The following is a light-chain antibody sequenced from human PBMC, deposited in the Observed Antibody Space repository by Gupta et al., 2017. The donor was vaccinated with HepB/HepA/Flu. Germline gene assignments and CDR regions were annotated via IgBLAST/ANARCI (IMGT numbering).Light chain of an antibody. CDR3: SAWDSSLSAWV. V-gene: IGLV10-54*04. J-gene: IGLJ3*02. Sequence: QAGLTQPPSVSKALRQTATLTCTGNNNNVGDQGAAWLQQHQGHPPKLLAYRNNNRPSGISERFSASRSGKTASLTITGLQPEDETDYYCSAWDSSLSAWVFGGGTKLTVL. CDR1: NNNVGDQG. CDR2: RNN.